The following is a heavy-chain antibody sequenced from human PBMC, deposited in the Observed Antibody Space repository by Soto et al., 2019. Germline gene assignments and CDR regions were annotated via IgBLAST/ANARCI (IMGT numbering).Heavy chain of an antibody. CDR2: ISGSGTNT. V-gene: IGHV3-23*01. CDR1: GFSFSTYA. CDR3: AKDSGTDILTGYSINWFDP. Sequence: GGSLRLSCVVSGFSFSTYAMSWVRQAPGKGLEWVSAISGSGTNTYYADSVKGRFTISKDNSKNTLFLQMNSLRAEDTAIYYCAKDSGTDILTGYSINWFDPWGQGTLVTVSS. J-gene: IGHJ5*02. D-gene: IGHD3-9*01.